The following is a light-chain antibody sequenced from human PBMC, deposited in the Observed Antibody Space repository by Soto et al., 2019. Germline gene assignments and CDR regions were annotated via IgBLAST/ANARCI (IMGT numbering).Light chain of an antibody. J-gene: IGKJ2*01. Sequence: SPSSLSASTGDRVTITCRASQGISSYLAWYQQKPGKAPKLLIYAASTLQSGVPSRFSGSGSGTDFTLTISCLQSEDFATYYCQQYYSYPQTFGQGTKVDIK. V-gene: IGKV1-8*01. CDR3: QQYYSYPQT. CDR1: QGISSY. CDR2: AAS.